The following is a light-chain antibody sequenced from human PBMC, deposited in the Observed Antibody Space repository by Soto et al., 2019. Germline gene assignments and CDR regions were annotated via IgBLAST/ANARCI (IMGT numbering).Light chain of an antibody. CDR1: QGVRSD. Sequence: EIAMTQSPYTLSLSPGDRATLSCRASQGVRSDLAWYQQKAGQSPRLLIYGASTRAAETPARFSGSGSETEFTLTISSLQSEDFAVYYCQQYSKWPLTFGGGTKVDIK. CDR2: GAS. CDR3: QQYSKWPLT. J-gene: IGKJ4*01. V-gene: IGKV3-15*01.